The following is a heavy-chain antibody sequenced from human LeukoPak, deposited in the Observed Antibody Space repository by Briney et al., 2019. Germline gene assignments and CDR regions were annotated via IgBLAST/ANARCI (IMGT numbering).Heavy chain of an antibody. CDR2: INHSGST. D-gene: IGHD6-13*01. V-gene: IGHV4-34*01. CDR1: GGSFSGYY. Sequence: PSETLSLTCAVYGGSFSGYYWSWIRQPPGKGLEWIGEINHSGSTNYNPSLKSRVTISVDTSKNQFSLKLSSVTAADTAVYYCARAIGRYSRIRGQPGKAEYSKHWGQGTLVTVSS. J-gene: IGHJ1*01. CDR3: ARAIGRYSRIRGQPGKAEYSKH.